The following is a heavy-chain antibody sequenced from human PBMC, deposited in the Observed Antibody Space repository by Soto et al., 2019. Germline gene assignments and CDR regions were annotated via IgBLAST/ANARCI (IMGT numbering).Heavy chain of an antibody. CDR3: ARASPDIPVVHYYYYGMDV. CDR1: GGTFSSYA. J-gene: IGHJ6*02. D-gene: IGHD2-15*01. CDR2: IFPIFGTA. V-gene: IGHV1-69*12. Sequence: QVQLVQSGAEVKKPGSSVKVSCKASGGTFSSYAISWVRQAPGQGLEWMGGIFPIFGTANYAPKFQGRVTITADESTSTDYMELSSLRSEDTAVYYCARASPDIPVVHYYYYGMDVWGQGTTVTVSS.